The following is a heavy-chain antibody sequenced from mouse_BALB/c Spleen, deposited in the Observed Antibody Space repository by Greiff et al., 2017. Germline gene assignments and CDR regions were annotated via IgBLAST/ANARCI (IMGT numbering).Heavy chain of an antibody. CDR3: ARDLHYYGSSVLAMDY. CDR2: IWGDGST. D-gene: IGHD1-1*01. J-gene: IGHJ4*01. Sequence: QVQLKQSGPGLVAPSQSLSITCTVSGFSLTGYGVNWVRQPPGKGLEWLGMIWGDGSTDYNSALKSRLSISKDNSKSQVFLKMNSLQTDDTARYYCARDLHYYGSSVLAMDYWGQGTSVTVSS. CDR1: GFSLTGYG. V-gene: IGHV2-6-7*01.